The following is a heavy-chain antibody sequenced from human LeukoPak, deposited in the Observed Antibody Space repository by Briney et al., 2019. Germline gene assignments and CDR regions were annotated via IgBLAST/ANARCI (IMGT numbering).Heavy chain of an antibody. CDR1: GFTFSSYW. V-gene: IGHV3-74*01. CDR2: INSDGSST. Sequence: PGGSLRLSCAASGFTFSSYWMHWVRQAPGKGLVWVSRINSDGSSTSYADSVKGRFTISRDNAKNTLYLQMNSLRAEDTAVYYCLNSRYSGSYFDYWGQGTLVTVSS. CDR3: LNSRYSGSYFDY. J-gene: IGHJ4*02. D-gene: IGHD1-26*01.